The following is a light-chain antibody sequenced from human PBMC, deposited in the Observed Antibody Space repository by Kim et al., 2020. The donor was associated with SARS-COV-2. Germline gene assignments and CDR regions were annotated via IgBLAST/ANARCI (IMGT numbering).Light chain of an antibody. V-gene: IGLV1-47*01. CDR1: SSTIGSNY. J-gene: IGLJ2*01. CDR2: RND. CDR3: ASWDDSLSGRI. Sequence: GQRASISCSGGSSTIGSNYVYWYQHVPGTAPKLLIYRNDQRPSAVPDRFSGSKSDTSASLTIRGLRPEDEADYYCASWDDSLSGRIFGGGTQLTVL.